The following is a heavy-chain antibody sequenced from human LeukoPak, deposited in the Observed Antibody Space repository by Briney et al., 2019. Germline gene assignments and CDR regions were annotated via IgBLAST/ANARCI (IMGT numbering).Heavy chain of an antibody. D-gene: IGHD3-22*01. Sequence: AGGSLRLSCAASGFTFSTYSMNWVRQAPGKGLEWVSYISSSSSTIYYADSVKGRFTISRDNAKNSLYLQMNSLRAEDTAVYYCARDRGALGYYYDSSGYSRLDYWGQGTLVTVSS. CDR2: ISSSSSTI. CDR1: GFTFSTYS. CDR3: ARDRGALGYYYDSSGYSRLDY. J-gene: IGHJ4*02. V-gene: IGHV3-48*01.